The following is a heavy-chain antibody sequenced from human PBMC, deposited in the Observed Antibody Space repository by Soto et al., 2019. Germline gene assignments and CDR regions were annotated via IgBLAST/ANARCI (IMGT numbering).Heavy chain of an antibody. D-gene: IGHD1-1*01. Sequence: ASVKVSCKASGGTFSSYAISWVRQAPGQGPEWMGGIIPIFGTANYAQKFQGRVTITADESTSTAYMELSSLRSEDTAVYYCARDYRTTNWFDPWGQGTLVTVSS. CDR2: IIPIFGTA. CDR3: ARDYRTTNWFDP. CDR1: GGTFSSYA. V-gene: IGHV1-69*13. J-gene: IGHJ5*02.